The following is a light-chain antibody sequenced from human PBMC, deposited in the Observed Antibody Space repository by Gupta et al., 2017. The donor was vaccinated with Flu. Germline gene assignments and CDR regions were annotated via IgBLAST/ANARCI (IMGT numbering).Light chain of an antibody. Sequence: SYELTQPPSGSVSPGQTASITCSGDKLGDQFACWYQQKPGQSPVLVIYQDTKRPSGIPGRFSGSNSGNTATLTISGTQGMDEADYYFQVWDSSAPNWVFGGGTKLTVL. CDR1: KLGDQF. J-gene: IGLJ3*02. CDR3: QVWDSSAPNWV. V-gene: IGLV3-1*01. CDR2: QDT.